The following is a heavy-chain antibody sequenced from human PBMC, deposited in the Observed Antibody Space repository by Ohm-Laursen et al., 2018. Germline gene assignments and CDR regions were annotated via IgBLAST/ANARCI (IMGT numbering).Heavy chain of an antibody. D-gene: IGHD6-13*01. CDR3: ARVGYSSSCDY. CDR1: GFTFSSYE. V-gene: IGHV3-48*03. CDR2: ISSSGSTI. Sequence: GSLRLSCAASGFTFSSYEMNWVRQAPGKGLEWVSYISSSGSTIYYADSVKGRFTISRDNAKNSLYLQMNSLRAEDTAVYYCARVGYSSSCDYWGQGTLATVSS. J-gene: IGHJ4*02.